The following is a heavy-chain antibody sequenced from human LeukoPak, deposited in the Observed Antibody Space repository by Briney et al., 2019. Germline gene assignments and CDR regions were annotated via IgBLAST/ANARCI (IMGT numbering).Heavy chain of an antibody. V-gene: IGHV1-69*04. D-gene: IGHD5-12*01. J-gene: IGHJ4*02. CDR3: ARRIGERFSAHEYFDS. CDR2: IIPIVNMV. CDR1: GDVFSTYV. Sequence: SVKVSCKASGDVFSTYVFTWVRQAPGQGLEWMGRIIPIVNMVDYAEEFQGRVSITADKSTSTTYMEVSGLRSEDTAVYYCARRIGERFSAHEYFDSWGQGTQVTVSS.